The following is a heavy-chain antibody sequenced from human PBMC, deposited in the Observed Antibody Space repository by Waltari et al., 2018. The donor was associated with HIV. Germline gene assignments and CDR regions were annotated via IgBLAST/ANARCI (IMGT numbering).Heavy chain of an antibody. CDR1: GGSFSYGSLY. Sequence: VQQQESGPGLVKPSQPLSLTCTVSGGSFSYGSLYLCWISQPPGKGLEWIGYIYYSGSTYYNPSLKSRVTISVDTSKNKFSLKLSSVTAADTAVYYCARDNWFGETGPYYGMDVWGQGTTVIVSS. D-gene: IGHD3-10*01. V-gene: IGHV4-30-4*01. CDR3: ARDNWFGETGPYYGMDV. CDR2: IYYSGST. J-gene: IGHJ6*02.